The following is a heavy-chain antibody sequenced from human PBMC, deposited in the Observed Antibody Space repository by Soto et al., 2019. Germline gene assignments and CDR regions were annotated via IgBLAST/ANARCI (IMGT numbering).Heavy chain of an antibody. V-gene: IGHV4-30-2*01. J-gene: IGHJ6*02. D-gene: IGHD6-6*01. CDR3: ARGISSYYDYGMDV. CDR2: IYDSGST. Sequence: SETLSLTCAVSGDSISRGGYSWTWIRQPPGKALEWIGNIYDSGSTSYNPSLKSRVTISVDTSKNQFSLRLTSVTAADTAVYFCARGISSYYDYGMDVWGQGTTVTVSS. CDR1: GDSISRGGYS.